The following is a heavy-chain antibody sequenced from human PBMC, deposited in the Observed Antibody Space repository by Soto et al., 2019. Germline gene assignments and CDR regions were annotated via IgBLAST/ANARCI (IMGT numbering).Heavy chain of an antibody. CDR3: AKPTYYYDSSRPDAFDI. V-gene: IGHV3-23*01. Sequence: GGYLRLSFAAAGFTRSTYGMNWVLQVPCQGLHWVSSMNTNGINTYYADSVKVRFTISRDNSKNTLYLQMNRLRAEDTAVYYCAKPTYYYDSSRPDAFDIWGQGTM. J-gene: IGHJ3*02. CDR1: GFTRSTYG. CDR2: MNTNGINT. D-gene: IGHD3-22*01.